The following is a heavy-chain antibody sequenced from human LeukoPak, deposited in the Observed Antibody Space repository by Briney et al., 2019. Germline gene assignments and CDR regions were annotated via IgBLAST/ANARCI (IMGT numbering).Heavy chain of an antibody. CDR1: GFTFSSYS. Sequence: KPGGSLRLSCAASGFTFSSYSMNWVRQAPGKGLEWVSSISSSSSYIYYADSVKGRFTISRDNAKNSLYLQMNSLRAEDTAVYYCARDVSSDIVVVYYYYYMDVWGKGTTVTVSS. V-gene: IGHV3-21*01. CDR2: ISSSSSYI. D-gene: IGHD2-2*01. CDR3: ARDVSSDIVVVYYYYYMDV. J-gene: IGHJ6*03.